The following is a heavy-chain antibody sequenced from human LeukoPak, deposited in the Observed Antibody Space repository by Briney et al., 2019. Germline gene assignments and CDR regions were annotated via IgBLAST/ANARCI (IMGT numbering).Heavy chain of an antibody. CDR3: AKPYDSSGYYGDYFDY. V-gene: IGHV3-13*01. D-gene: IGHD3-22*01. CDR2: IGTAGDT. Sequence: GGSLRLSCAASGFTFSSYDMHWVRQATGKGLEWVSAIGTAGDTYYPGSVKGRFTISRDNSKNTLYLQMNSLRAEDTAVYYCAKPYDSSGYYGDYFDYWGQGTLVTVSS. J-gene: IGHJ4*02. CDR1: GFTFSSYD.